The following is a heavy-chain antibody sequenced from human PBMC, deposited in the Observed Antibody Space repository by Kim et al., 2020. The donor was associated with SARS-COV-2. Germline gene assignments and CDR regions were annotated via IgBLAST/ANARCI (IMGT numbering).Heavy chain of an antibody. D-gene: IGHD3-22*01. CDR3: ARSPSTMIVVVTHFDI. Sequence: PSLKSRVTISVDTSKNQFSLKLSSVTAADTAVYYCARSPSTMIVVVTHFDIWGQGTMVTVSS. V-gene: IGHV4-31*02. J-gene: IGHJ3*02.